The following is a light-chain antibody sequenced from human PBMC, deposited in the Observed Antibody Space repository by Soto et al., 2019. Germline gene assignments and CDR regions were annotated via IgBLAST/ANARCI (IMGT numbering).Light chain of an antibody. CDR1: QSISSW. V-gene: IGKV1-5*03. J-gene: IGKJ1*01. CDR3: QQYNSYPWT. CDR2: KAS. Sequence: DIQMTQSPSTLSASVGDRVTITCRASQSISSWLAWYQQKPGKAPKLLIYKASSLEGGVPSRFSGSGSGTEFTLTISSLQPDDFATYYCQQYNSYPWTFGQGTKV.